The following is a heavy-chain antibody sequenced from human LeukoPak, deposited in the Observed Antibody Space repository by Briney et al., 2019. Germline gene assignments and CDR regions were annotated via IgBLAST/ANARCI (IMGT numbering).Heavy chain of an antibody. D-gene: IGHD1-26*01. Sequence: PGGSLRLSCAASGFTVRNNYMSWVRQAPGKGLEWVSVIYSGGSTYYAGSVKGRFTFSKDNSKNTLYLQMTDLRVEDTAVYYCARGVGQDAFDIWGQGTMVTVSS. CDR2: IYSGGST. CDR1: GFTVRNNY. J-gene: IGHJ3*02. V-gene: IGHV3-53*01. CDR3: ARGVGQDAFDI.